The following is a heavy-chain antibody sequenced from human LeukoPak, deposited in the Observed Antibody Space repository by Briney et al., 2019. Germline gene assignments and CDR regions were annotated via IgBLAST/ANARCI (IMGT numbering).Heavy chain of an antibody. CDR1: GFTFSSYG. CDR3: ARDMGDDAFDI. J-gene: IGHJ3*02. Sequence: GGSLRLSCAASGFTFSSYGMHWVRQAPGKGLEWVAVISYDGSNKYYADSVKGRFTISRDNSKNTLYLQMDSLRAEDTAVYYCARDMGDDAFDIWGQGTMVTVSS. D-gene: IGHD3-16*01. V-gene: IGHV3-30*03. CDR2: ISYDGSNK.